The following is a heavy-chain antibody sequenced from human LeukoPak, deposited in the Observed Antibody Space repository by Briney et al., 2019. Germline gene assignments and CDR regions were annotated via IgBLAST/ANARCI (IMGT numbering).Heavy chain of an antibody. Sequence: SETPSLTCTVSGGSISSGGYYWSWIRQHPGKGLEWIGYIYYSGSTYYNPSLKSRVTISVDTSKNQFSLKLSSVTAADTAVYYCARQTAGLTVIGYWGQGILVTVSS. J-gene: IGHJ4*02. D-gene: IGHD6-13*01. CDR2: IYYSGST. CDR3: ARQTAGLTVIGY. CDR1: GGSISSGGYY. V-gene: IGHV4-31*03.